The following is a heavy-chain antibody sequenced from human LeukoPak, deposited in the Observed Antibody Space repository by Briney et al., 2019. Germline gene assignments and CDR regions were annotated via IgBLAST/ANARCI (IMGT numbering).Heavy chain of an antibody. Sequence: PSETLSLTCTVSGGSISSYYWSWIRQPPGKGLEWIGYIYYSGSTNYNPSLKSRVTISVDTSKNQFSLKLSSVTAADTAVYYCATLGPSSDLSDYWGQGTLVTVSS. CDR2: IYYSGST. CDR3: ATLGPSSDLSDY. CDR1: GGSISSYY. J-gene: IGHJ4*02. V-gene: IGHV4-59*01. D-gene: IGHD6-19*01.